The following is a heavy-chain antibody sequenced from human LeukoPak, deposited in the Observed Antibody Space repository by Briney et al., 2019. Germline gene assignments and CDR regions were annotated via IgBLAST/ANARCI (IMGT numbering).Heavy chain of an antibody. CDR2: FDPEDGET. J-gene: IGHJ3*02. D-gene: IGHD1-7*01. Sequence: ASVKVSCKVSGYTLTELSMHWVRQAPGKGLEWMGGFDPEDGETIYAQKFQGRVTMTRDTSTSTVYMELSSLRSEDTAVYYCAKGVTGTRAFDIWGQGTMVTVSS. CDR3: AKGVTGTRAFDI. CDR1: GYTLTELS. V-gene: IGHV1-24*01.